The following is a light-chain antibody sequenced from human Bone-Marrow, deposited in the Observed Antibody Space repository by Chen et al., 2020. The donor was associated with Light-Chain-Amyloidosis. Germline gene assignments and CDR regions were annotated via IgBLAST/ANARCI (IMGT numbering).Light chain of an antibody. CDR1: NIGSTS. CDR3: QVWDRSSDRPV. CDR2: DDS. J-gene: IGLJ3*02. V-gene: IGLV3-21*02. Sequence: SYVLTQPSSVSVAPGQTATIACGGNNIGSTSVHWYQQTPGQAPLLVVYDDSDRPSGIPERLSVSNSGNPATLTISRVEAGDEADYDCQVWDRSSDRPVFGGGTKLTVL.